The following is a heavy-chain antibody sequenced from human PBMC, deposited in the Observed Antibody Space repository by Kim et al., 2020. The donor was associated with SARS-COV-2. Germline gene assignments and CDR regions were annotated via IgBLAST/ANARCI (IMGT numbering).Heavy chain of an antibody. D-gene: IGHD6-19*01. V-gene: IGHV1-18*01. Sequence: NYAKKLQGRVTMTTDTSTSVAYMELRSLSSDDTAVYYCARDQWLVHYFDYWGQGTLVTVSS. CDR3: ARDQWLVHYFDY. J-gene: IGHJ4*02.